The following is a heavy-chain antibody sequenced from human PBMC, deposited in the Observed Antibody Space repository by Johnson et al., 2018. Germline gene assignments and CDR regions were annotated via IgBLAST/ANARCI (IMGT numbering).Heavy chain of an antibody. Sequence: VQLVESGGGLVQPGGSXRLSCAASGFTFSSYAMSWVRQAPGKGLEWVSTISGSGGSTYYADSVKGRFSISRDNSKNTLYLQMNSLRAEDTAIYYCAKDSCSGGSCYSSDYWGQGTLVTVSS. J-gene: IGHJ4*02. CDR1: GFTFSSYA. V-gene: IGHV3-23*04. D-gene: IGHD2-15*01. CDR2: ISGSGGST. CDR3: AKDSCSGGSCYSSDY.